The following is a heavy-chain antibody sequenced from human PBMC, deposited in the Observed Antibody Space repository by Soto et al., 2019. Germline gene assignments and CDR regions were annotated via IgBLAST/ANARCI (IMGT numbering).Heavy chain of an antibody. V-gene: IGHV4-4*02. CDR1: GDSITSTNW. Sequence: QVQLQESGPGLVKPSETLSLTCAVSGDSITSTNWWHWVRQSPGKGLEWIGEILHDGSVTYNPSLKSRVTISVDRSTNQFSLNLSSVTAADTAVYYCGRVRQYCSKNSCYLDPWGQGILVTVSS. CDR2: ILHDGSV. J-gene: IGHJ5*02. D-gene: IGHD6-13*01. CDR3: GRVRQYCSKNSCYLDP.